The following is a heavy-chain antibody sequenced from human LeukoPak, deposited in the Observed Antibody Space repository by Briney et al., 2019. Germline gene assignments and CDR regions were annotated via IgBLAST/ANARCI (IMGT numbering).Heavy chain of an antibody. CDR3: ARGGDSSSWPSDY. CDR1: GGTFSSYA. V-gene: IGHV1-69*05. Sequence: SVKVSCKTSGGTFSSYAISWVRQAPGQGLEWMGGIIPIFGTANYAQKFQGRVTITTDESTSTAYMELSSLRSEDTAVYYCARGGDSSSWPSDYWGQGTLVTVSS. CDR2: IIPIFGTA. J-gene: IGHJ4*02. D-gene: IGHD6-13*01.